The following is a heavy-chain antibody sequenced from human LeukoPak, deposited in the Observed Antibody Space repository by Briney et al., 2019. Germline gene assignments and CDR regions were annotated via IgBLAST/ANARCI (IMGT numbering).Heavy chain of an antibody. V-gene: IGHV3-49*04. CDR3: TREPTQLWIHNGMDV. CDR2: IRSKAYRGTT. CDR1: GFTFGDHA. D-gene: IGHD1-1*01. Sequence: PGGSLRLSCRGSGFTFGDHAMSWVRQAPGKGLEWVGFIRSKAYRGTTEYAPSVKGRFTISRDDSISIAYLQMNSLITEDTAFYYCTREPTQLWIHNGMDVWGQGTTVTVSS. J-gene: IGHJ6*02.